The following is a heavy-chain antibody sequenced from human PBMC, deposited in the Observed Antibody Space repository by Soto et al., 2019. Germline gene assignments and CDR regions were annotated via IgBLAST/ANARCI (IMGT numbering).Heavy chain of an antibody. CDR3: ARGVAGSGFDL. CDR2: TYYRSNWRH. V-gene: IGHV6-1*01. J-gene: IGHJ4*02. CDR1: GDSVSSNTAA. Sequence: SPTLSLTCVISGDSVSSNTAAWNWIRSSPSRGLEWLGRTYYRSNWRHDYAVSVKSRITVNPDTSKNHFSLQLNSVTPEDTAVYYCARGVAGSGFDLWGQGTLVTVPQ. D-gene: IGHD6-19*01.